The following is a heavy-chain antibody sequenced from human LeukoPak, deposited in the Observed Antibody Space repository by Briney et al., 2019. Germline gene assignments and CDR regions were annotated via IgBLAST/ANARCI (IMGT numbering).Heavy chain of an antibody. V-gene: IGHV3-7*03. Sequence: GGSLRLSCAASGFTLSSYWMIWVRQAPGRGLEWVANIKQDGSEISYVDSVKGRFTISRDNAKNSLYLQMNSLRAEDTAVYYCVRGNPFGGYWGQGTLVTVSS. CDR1: GFTLSSYW. CDR3: VRGNPFGGY. J-gene: IGHJ4*02. D-gene: IGHD2-15*01. CDR2: IKQDGSEI.